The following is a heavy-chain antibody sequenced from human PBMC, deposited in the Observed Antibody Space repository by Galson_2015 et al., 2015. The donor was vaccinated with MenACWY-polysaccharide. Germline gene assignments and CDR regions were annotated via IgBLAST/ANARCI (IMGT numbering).Heavy chain of an antibody. D-gene: IGHD2-15*01. Sequence: SLRLSCAASGYSFNTYAMTWVRQAPGKGLERVSSLSATGGTLYYADSVQGRFPISRDNSKNVLYLQMNTLRAEDTAVYYCARDRGHSSGGSRYPVFYG. V-gene: IGHV3-23*01. J-gene: IGHJ6*01. CDR2: LSATGGTL. CDR3: ARDRGHSSGGSRYPVFYG. CDR1: GYSFNTYA.